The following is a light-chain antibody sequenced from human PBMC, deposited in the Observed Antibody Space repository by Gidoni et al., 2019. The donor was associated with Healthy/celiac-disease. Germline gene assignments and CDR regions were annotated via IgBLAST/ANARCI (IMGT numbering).Light chain of an antibody. V-gene: IGKV1-39*01. CDR1: QSISSY. Sequence: DIQMTQSPSSLSASVGDRVTITCRASQSISSYLNWYQQKPGKAPKLLLYAASSLQSGVPSRFSGSGSGTDFTLTISSLQPEDFATYYCQQSYSTPRTFXQXTKVXIK. CDR2: AAS. CDR3: QQSYSTPRT. J-gene: IGKJ1*01.